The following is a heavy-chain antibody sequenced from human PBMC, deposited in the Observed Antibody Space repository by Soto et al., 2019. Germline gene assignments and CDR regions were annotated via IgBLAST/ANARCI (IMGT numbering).Heavy chain of an antibody. CDR2: ISYDGSNK. CDR1: GFTFSSNY. J-gene: IGHJ6*02. CDR3: AKDQGPLLWFGELSAALNYYGMDV. D-gene: IGHD3-10*01. V-gene: IGHV3-30*18. Sequence: GGSLRLSLAASGFTFSSNYMSWVRQAPGKGLEWVAVISYDGSNKYYADSVKGRFTISRDNSKNTLYLQMNSLRAEDTAVYYCAKDQGPLLWFGELSAALNYYGMDVWGQGTTVTVSS.